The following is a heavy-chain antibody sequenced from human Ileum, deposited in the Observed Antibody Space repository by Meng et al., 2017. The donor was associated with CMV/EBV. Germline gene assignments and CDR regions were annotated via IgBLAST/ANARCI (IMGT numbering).Heavy chain of an antibody. J-gene: IGHJ4*02. CDR1: TFSSYW. CDR2: INSDGSST. D-gene: IGHD2-15*01. CDR3: ARVFLGYCSGGSCYGVEY. Sequence: TFSSYWMHWVRQAPGKGLVWVSRINSDGSSTSYADSVKGRFTISRDNAKNTLYLQMNSLRAEDTAVYYCARVFLGYCSGGSCYGVEYWGQGTLVTVSS. V-gene: IGHV3-74*01.